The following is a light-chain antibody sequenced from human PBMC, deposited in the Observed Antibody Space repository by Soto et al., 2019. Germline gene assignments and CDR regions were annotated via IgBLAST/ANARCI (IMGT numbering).Light chain of an antibody. Sequence: QSALTQPASVSGSPGQSITISCTGTSSDVGGYDHVSWYQQHPGKAPKLRMYDVTVRPSGISPRFSGSKSDNTASLAVSVLQPEDEADYYCSSYTNKDTLLFGGGTKLTVL. V-gene: IGLV2-14*03. CDR2: DVT. CDR1: SSDVGGYDH. J-gene: IGLJ3*02. CDR3: SSYTNKDTLL.